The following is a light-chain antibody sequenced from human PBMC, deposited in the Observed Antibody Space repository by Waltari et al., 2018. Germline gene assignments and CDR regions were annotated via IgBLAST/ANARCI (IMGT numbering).Light chain of an antibody. J-gene: IGLJ3*02. Sequence: SSVLTQAPSVSVAPGQTATVTCGGDNIGGRSVHWYPQRPGRAPVLVVYLDSDRPSGIPDRVSGSKSGNAATLTISRVEAGDEADYYCHVWDGKTVMFGGGTKLTVL. CDR2: LDS. CDR1: NIGGRS. V-gene: IGLV3-21*02. CDR3: HVWDGKTVM.